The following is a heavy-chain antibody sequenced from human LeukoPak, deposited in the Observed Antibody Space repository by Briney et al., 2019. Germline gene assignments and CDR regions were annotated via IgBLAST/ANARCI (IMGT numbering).Heavy chain of an antibody. CDR1: GFTFSKYW. CDR2: IKYDGSSA. Sequence: GGSLRLSCATSGFTFSKYWMSWLRQAPGKGLVWVSRIKYDGSSATYAESVKGRFTISRDNARNTLYLQMNSLRVDDTAVYYCAKSDWFDPWGRGILVTVSS. V-gene: IGHV3-74*01. CDR3: AKSDWFDP. J-gene: IGHJ5*02.